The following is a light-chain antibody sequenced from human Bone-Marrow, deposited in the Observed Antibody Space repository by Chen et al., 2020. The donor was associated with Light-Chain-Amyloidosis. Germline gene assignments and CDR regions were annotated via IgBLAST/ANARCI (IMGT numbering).Light chain of an antibody. Sequence: LTQPPSASGTPGQRATIPSSGDTSNIGGNYVYWYHQVPGTAPKLLNYKKNLRPSGVPDRFSDSKSSASATLAISGLRSEDEADYYCGSWEDGLSGPVFGGGTRLTVL. V-gene: IGLV1-47*01. CDR3: GSWEDGLSGPV. J-gene: IGLJ3*02. CDR1: TSNIGGNY. CDR2: KKN.